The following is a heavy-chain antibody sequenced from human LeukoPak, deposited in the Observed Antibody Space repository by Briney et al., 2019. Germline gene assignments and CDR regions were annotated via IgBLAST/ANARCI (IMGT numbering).Heavy chain of an antibody. CDR1: GFTFSSYA. CDR2: ISGSGGST. Sequence: QTGGSLRLSCAASGFTFSSYAMSWVRQAPGKGLEWVSAISGSGGSTYYADSVKGRFTISRDNSKNTLYLQMNSLRAEDTAVYYCAKDDFGYCSSTSCYMSSDYWGQGTLVTVSS. CDR3: AKDDFGYCSSTSCYMSSDY. D-gene: IGHD2-2*02. J-gene: IGHJ4*02. V-gene: IGHV3-23*01.